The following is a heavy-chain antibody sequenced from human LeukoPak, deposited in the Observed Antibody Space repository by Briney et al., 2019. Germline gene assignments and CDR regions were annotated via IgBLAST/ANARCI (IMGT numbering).Heavy chain of an antibody. CDR3: ARHITGTTHD. Sequence: SETLSLTCTVSGGSISSYYWSWIRQPPGKGLEWIGYIYYSGSTNYDPSLKSRVTISVDTSKNQFSLKLSSVTAADTAVYYCARHITGTTHDWGQGTLVTVSS. CDR2: IYYSGST. CDR1: GGSISSYY. J-gene: IGHJ4*02. D-gene: IGHD1-7*01. V-gene: IGHV4-59*08.